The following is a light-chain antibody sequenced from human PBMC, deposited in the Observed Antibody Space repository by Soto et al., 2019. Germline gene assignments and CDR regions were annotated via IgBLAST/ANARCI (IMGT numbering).Light chain of an antibody. CDR3: QQSYSNTVT. J-gene: IGKJ1*01. V-gene: IGKV1-39*01. CDR1: QDIRNY. Sequence: DIHMTQSPSSLSASVGNRVTITCQASQDIRNYLNWYQQKPGKAPKLLIYAASSLQSGVPSRLSGSGSGTDLTITISSMQNEDFATYYCQQSYSNTVTFGHGTKVDIK. CDR2: AAS.